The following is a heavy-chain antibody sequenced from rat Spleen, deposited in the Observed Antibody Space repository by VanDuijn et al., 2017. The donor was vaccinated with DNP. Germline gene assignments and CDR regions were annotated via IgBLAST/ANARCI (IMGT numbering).Heavy chain of an antibody. CDR3: TRASGYGYVMDA. J-gene: IGHJ4*01. CDR1: GFSLTSYS. Sequence: QVQLKESGPGLVQPSETLSLTCTVSGFSLTSYSVSWVRQPSGKGPEWRGRMWSDGDTAYNSALKSRLSISRDTSKNQVFLKMNSLQTDDTGTYYCTRASGYGYVMDAWGQGASVTVSS. V-gene: IGHV2-63*01. CDR2: MWSDGDT. D-gene: IGHD4-3*01.